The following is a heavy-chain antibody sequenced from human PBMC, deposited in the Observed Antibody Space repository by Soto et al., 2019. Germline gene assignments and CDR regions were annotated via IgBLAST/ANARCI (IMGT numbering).Heavy chain of an antibody. J-gene: IGHJ6*02. D-gene: IGHD3-16*01. Sequence: LSLTCTVSGGSISSYYWSWIRQPPGKGLEWIGYIYYSGSTNYNPSLKSRVTISVDTSKNQFSLKLSSVTAADTAVYYCARDLYIGGYYGMDVWGQGTTVTVSS. CDR2: IYYSGST. CDR1: GGSISSYY. CDR3: ARDLYIGGYYGMDV. V-gene: IGHV4-59*01.